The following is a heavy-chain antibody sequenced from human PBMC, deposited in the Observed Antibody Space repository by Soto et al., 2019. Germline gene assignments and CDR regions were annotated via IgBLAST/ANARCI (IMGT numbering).Heavy chain of an antibody. CDR1: GYTFSNYG. J-gene: IGHJ5*02. Sequence: SVKVSCKTSGYTFSNYGITWVRQAPGQPLEWLGWISLYSDGTNYAQKFQGRVSMTTDTSTTTAYMQLRSLRSDDTAVYYCARVVPGAEAWFGPWGQGTLVTVSS. CDR3: ARVVPGAEAWFGP. D-gene: IGHD2-2*01. V-gene: IGHV1-18*01. CDR2: ISLYSDGT.